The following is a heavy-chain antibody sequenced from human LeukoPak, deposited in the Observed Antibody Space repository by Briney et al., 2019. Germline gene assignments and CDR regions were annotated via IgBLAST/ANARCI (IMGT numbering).Heavy chain of an antibody. CDR2: IYKSGST. CDR1: GGSISNSY. J-gene: IGHJ5*02. Sequence: SGTLSLTCTVSGGSISNSYWSWIRQSPGKGLEWIGYIYKSGSTNYNLSLKSRVTISVDTSKNQFSLKLSSVTAADTAVYYCARDLTAQNWFDPWGQGTLVTVSS. CDR3: ARDLTAQNWFDP. V-gene: IGHV4-59*01.